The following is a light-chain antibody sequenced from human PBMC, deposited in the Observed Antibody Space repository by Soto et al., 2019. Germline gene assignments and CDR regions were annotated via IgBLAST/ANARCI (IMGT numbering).Light chain of an antibody. J-gene: IGLJ2*01. CDR3: QAWDSNTYVV. Sequence: SSELTQPPSVSVSPGQTASITCSGDELGDKYACWYQQKPGQSPVLVIYRDSKRPSGIPERFSGSNSGNTATLTISGTQAMDEADYYCQAWDSNTYVVFGGGTKVTVL. CDR1: ELGDKY. V-gene: IGLV3-1*01. CDR2: RDS.